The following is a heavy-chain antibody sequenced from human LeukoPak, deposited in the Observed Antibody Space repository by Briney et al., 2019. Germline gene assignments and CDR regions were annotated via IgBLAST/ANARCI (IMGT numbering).Heavy chain of an antibody. CDR2: LYSGGST. D-gene: IGHD5-24*01. CDR1: GFTVSSNY. V-gene: IGHV3-66*01. J-gene: IGHJ6*02. CDR3: ASRDKGYYYGMDV. Sequence: GGSLRLSCAASGFTVSSNYMSWVRQAPGKGLEWVSLLYSGGSTYYADSVKGRFTISRDNSKNTLYLQMNSPRAEDTAVYYCASRDKGYYYGMDVWGQGTTVTVSS.